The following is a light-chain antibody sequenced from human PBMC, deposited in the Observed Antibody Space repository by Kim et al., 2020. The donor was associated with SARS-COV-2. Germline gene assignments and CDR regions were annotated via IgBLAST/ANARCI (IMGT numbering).Light chain of an antibody. CDR1: QGVSSY. J-gene: IGKJ2*01. CDR2: DAS. CDR3: QQRSNWPRLYT. Sequence: SPGERATLSCRASQGVSSYLAWYQQKPGQAPRLLIYDASNRATGIPARFSGSGSGTDFTLTISSLEPEDFAVYYCQQRSNWPRLYTFGQGTKLEI. V-gene: IGKV3-11*01.